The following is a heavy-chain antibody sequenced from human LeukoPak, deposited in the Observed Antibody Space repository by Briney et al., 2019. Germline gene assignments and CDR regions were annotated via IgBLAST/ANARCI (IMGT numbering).Heavy chain of an antibody. CDR2: ISYDGSNK. Sequence: GGSLRLSYAASGFTFSSYGMHWVRQAPGKGLEWVAVISYDGSNKYYADSVKGRFTISRDNSKNTLYLQMNSLRAEDTAVYYCAKDLVYGSGSLYYFDYWGQGTLVTVSS. CDR3: AKDLVYGSGSLYYFDY. V-gene: IGHV3-30*18. J-gene: IGHJ4*02. D-gene: IGHD3-10*01. CDR1: GFTFSSYG.